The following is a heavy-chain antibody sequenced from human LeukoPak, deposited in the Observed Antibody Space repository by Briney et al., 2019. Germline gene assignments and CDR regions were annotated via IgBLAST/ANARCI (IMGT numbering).Heavy chain of an antibody. CDR3: ARGHIVVVVAATGGMDV. D-gene: IGHD2-15*01. CDR2: ISSSSSTI. V-gene: IGHV3-48*02. J-gene: IGHJ6*02. CDR1: GFTFSSYS. Sequence: GGSLRLSCAASGFTFSSYSMNWVRQAPGKGLEWVSYISSSSSTIYYADSVKGRFTISRDNAKNSLSLQMNSLRDEDTAVYYCARGHIVVVVAATGGMDVWGQGTTVTVSS.